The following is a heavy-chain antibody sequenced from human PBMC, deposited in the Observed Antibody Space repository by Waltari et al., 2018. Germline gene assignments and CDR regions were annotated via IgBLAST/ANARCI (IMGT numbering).Heavy chain of an antibody. CDR1: GFTFKSYV. Sequence: EVQLLESGGGLIQPGGSLRLSCAASGFTFKSYVMSWVRQAPGKGLEWVSSIKDSGTITYYADSVKGRFTISRDNSKNTLYLQMNSLRAEDTAVYYCAKNSPYGTTWFGGVDPWGQGTLVTVSP. CDR3: AKNSPYGTTWFGGVDP. D-gene: IGHD3-10*01. J-gene: IGHJ5*02. CDR2: IKDSGTIT. V-gene: IGHV3-23*01.